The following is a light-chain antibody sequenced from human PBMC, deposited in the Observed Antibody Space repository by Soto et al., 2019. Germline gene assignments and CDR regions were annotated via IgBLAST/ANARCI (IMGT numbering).Light chain of an antibody. CDR3: SSYTNEDTLL. J-gene: IGLJ3*02. CDR1: SSDVGGYDH. V-gene: IGLV2-14*03. CDR2: DVT. Sequence: QSALTQPASVSGSPGQSITISCTGTSSDVGGYDHVSWYQQHPGKAPKLIIYDVTVRPSGISRRFSGSKSDNTASLAVSGLQPEDEADYYCSSYTNEDTLLFGGGTKLTVL.